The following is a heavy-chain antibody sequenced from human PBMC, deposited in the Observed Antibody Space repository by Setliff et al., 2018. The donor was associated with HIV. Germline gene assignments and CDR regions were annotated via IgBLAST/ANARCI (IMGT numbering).Heavy chain of an antibody. V-gene: IGHV1-69*10. D-gene: IGHD5-18*01. CDR2: IIPVLGLS. CDR1: GDTFSSYA. J-gene: IGHJ4*02. CDR3: ARSRRIQLWLPLNY. Sequence: ASVKVSCKASGDTFSSYAISWVRQAPGQGLEWMGGIIPVLGLSYYAQNFQGRVTITADESTSTAYMELSSLRSEDTAVYYCARSRRIQLWLPLNYWGQGTRVTVSS.